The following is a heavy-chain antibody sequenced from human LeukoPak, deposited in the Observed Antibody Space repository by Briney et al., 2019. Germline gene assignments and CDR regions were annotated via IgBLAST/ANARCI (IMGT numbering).Heavy chain of an antibody. J-gene: IGHJ4*02. CDR3: ARSTHYGSGSYYIWGSFDY. D-gene: IGHD3-10*01. CDR1: GFTFSSYS. V-gene: IGHV3-21*01. CDR2: ISSSSSYI. Sequence: GGSLRLSCAASGFTFSSYSMNWVRQAPGKGLEWVSSISSSSSYIYYADSVKGRFTISRDNAKNSLYLQMNSLRAEDTAVYYCARSTHYGSGSYYIWGSFDYWGQGTLVTASS.